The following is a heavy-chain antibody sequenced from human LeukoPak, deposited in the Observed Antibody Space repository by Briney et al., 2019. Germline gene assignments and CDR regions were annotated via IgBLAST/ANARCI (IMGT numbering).Heavy chain of an antibody. D-gene: IGHD6-13*01. J-gene: IGHJ4*02. CDR1: GYTFTSYY. CDR3: AREGSSWFQFDY. CDR2: INPSGGST. Sequence: ASVKVSCKASGYTFTSYYIHWVRQAPGQGLEWMGIINPSGGSTSYAQKFQGRVTMTRDTSTSTVYMELSSLRSEDTAVYYCAREGSSWFQFDYWGQGTLVTVSS. V-gene: IGHV1-46*01.